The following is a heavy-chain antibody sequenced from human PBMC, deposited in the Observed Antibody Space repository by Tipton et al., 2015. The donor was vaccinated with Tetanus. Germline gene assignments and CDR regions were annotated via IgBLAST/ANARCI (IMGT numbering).Heavy chain of an antibody. J-gene: IGHJ4*02. CDR3: AKGSPYDKAYYFDY. D-gene: IGHD1-1*01. CDR1: GFTFSSYG. V-gene: IGHV3-30*18. CDR2: ISYDGSNK. Sequence: RSLRLSCAASGFTFSSYGMHWVRQAPGKGLEWVAVISYDGSNKYYADSVKGRFTISRDNSKNTLYLQMNSLRAEDTAVYYCAKGSPYDKAYYFDYWGQGTPVTVSS.